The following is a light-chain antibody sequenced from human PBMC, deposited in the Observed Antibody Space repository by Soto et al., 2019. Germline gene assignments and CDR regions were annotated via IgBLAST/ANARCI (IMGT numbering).Light chain of an antibody. CDR1: QSVRSN. CDR2: GAS. V-gene: IGKV3-15*01. CDR3: QQYNSWPPIT. Sequence: EIVMTQSPATLSVSPWERATVSCRASQSVRSNLAWYQQKPGQAPRLLIYGASTRATGIPARFSGSGSGTEFTLTISSLQSEDFAVYYCQQYNSWPPITFGQGTRLEIK. J-gene: IGKJ5*01.